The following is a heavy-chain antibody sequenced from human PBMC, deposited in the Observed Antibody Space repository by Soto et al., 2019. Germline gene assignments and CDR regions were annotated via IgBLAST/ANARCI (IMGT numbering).Heavy chain of an antibody. CDR1: GYRFTSYG. CDR3: ARALGYSGYAGMDV. Sequence: VSVKVSCKASGYRFTSYGIGWVRQAPGQGLEWMGWINAYNGNTNYAQKLQGRVTMTTDTSTSTAYMELRSLRSDDTAVYYCARALGYSGYAGMDVWGQGTTVTV. D-gene: IGHD5-12*01. J-gene: IGHJ6*02. CDR2: INAYNGNT. V-gene: IGHV1-18*01.